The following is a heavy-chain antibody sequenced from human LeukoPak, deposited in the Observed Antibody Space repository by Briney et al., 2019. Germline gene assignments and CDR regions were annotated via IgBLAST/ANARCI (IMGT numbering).Heavy chain of an antibody. CDR2: TYYRSKWYN. V-gene: IGHV6-1*01. CDR3: ARLFGYSSSWRLDY. CDR1: GDGVSSNSAA. J-gene: IGHJ4*02. Sequence: SQTLSLTCAISGDGVSSNSAAWNWIRQSPSRGLEWLGRTYYRSKWYNDYAVSVKSRITINPDTSKNQFSLQLNSVTPEDTAVYYCARLFGYSSSWRLDYWGQGTLVTVSS. D-gene: IGHD6-13*01.